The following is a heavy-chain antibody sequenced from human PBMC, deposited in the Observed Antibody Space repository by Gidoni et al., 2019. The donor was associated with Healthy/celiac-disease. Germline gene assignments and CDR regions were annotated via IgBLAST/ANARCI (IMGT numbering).Heavy chain of an antibody. CDR1: GSTFSSYG. Sequence: QVQLVESGGGVFQPGRSLRLSCAASGSTFSSYGMHWVRQAPGKGLEWVAVIWYDGSKKYYADSVKGRFTISRDNSKNTLYLQRNSLRAEDTAVYYCARESRSWQPYFDYWGQGTLVTVAS. D-gene: IGHD6-13*01. V-gene: IGHV3-33*01. CDR3: ARESRSWQPYFDY. J-gene: IGHJ4*02. CDR2: IWYDGSKK.